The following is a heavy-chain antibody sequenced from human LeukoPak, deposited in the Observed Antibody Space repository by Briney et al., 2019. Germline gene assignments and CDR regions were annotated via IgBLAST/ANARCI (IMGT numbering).Heavy chain of an antibody. V-gene: IGHV3-23*01. CDR1: GLPFINYT. CDR2: ISGSGGGT. Sequence: GGSLRLSCAASGLPFINYTLNWVRQAPGKGLEWVSAISGSGGGTFYADSVRGRFTISRDNSKNTVYLQMNSLRAEDTAVYYCAKDYAGGWPKRGMDVWGKGATVTVSS. CDR3: AKDYAGGWPKRGMDV. J-gene: IGHJ6*03. D-gene: IGHD3-16*01.